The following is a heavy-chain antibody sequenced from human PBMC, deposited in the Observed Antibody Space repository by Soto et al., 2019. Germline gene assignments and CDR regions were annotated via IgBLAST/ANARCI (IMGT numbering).Heavy chain of an antibody. J-gene: IGHJ4*02. D-gene: IGHD3-22*01. CDR1: GYIFSNFG. CDR2: INAGNGNT. CDR3: ARGLPIVADY. Sequence: GASVKVSCKASGYIFSNFGVNWVRQAPGQRLEWMGWINAGNGNTKYSQKFQGRVTSTRDTSASTAYMELSSLRSEDTAVYYCARGLPIVADYWGQGTLVTVSS. V-gene: IGHV1-3*01.